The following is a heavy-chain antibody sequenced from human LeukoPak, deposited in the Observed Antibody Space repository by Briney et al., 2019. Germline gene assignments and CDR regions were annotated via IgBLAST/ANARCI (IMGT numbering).Heavy chain of an antibody. J-gene: IGHJ5*02. CDR3: ARDKTSTWEYNWFDP. D-gene: IGHD1-26*01. Sequence: SETLSLTCTVSGGSITNYYWSWIRQPPGKGLEWIGFIYYSGSTYYNPSLKSRVTISVDTSKNQFSLKLSSVTAADTAVYYCARDKTSTWEYNWFDPWGQGTLVTVSS. V-gene: IGHV4-59*12. CDR2: IYYSGST. CDR1: GGSITNYY.